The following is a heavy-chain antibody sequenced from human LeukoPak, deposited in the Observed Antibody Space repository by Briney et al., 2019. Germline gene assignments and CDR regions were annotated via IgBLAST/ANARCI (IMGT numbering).Heavy chain of an antibody. CDR3: ARHPDYCGGDCRRNWFDP. D-gene: IGHD2-21*02. Sequence: PSETLSLTCTVSGGSISIYYWSWIRQPPGKGLEWIGYIYYSGSTNYNPSLKSRVTISVDTSKNQFSLKLSSVTAADTAVYYCARHPDYCGGDCRRNWFDPWGQETLVTVSS. J-gene: IGHJ5*02. CDR2: IYYSGST. CDR1: GGSISIYY. V-gene: IGHV4-59*08.